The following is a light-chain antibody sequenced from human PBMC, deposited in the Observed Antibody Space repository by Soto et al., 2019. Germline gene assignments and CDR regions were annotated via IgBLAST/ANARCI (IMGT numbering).Light chain of an antibody. V-gene: IGLV1-47*01. CDR1: TSNIGSNY. CDR2: RND. CDR3: AGWDDSLSGWV. Sequence: QSVMTQPPSASGTPGQRVTISCSGSTSNIGSNYVFWYHHLPGAAPKLLIFRNDQRPPGVPDRFSGSKSGTSASLAISGLRSEDEADYYCAGWDDSLSGWVFRGGTKLTVL. J-gene: IGLJ3*02.